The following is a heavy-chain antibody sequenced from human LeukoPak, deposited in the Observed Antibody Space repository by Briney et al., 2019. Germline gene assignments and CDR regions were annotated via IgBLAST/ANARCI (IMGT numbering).Heavy chain of an antibody. CDR3: ARRAYYYDSSGYSGFDP. V-gene: IGHV3-23*01. D-gene: IGHD3-22*01. J-gene: IGHJ5*02. CDR1: GFTFSSYA. CDR2: ISGSGGST. Sequence: GGSLRLSCAASGFTFSSYAMSWVRQAPGKGLEWVSAISGSGGSTYYADSVKGRFTISRDNSKNTLYLQMNSLRAEDTAVYYCARRAYYYDSSGYSGFDPWGQGTLVTVSS.